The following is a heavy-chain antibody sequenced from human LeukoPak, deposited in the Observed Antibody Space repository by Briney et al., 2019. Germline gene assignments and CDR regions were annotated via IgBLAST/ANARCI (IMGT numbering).Heavy chain of an antibody. V-gene: IGHV4-59*01. CDR1: GGSISSYY. CDR2: IYYSGST. D-gene: IGHD2-15*01. Sequence: SETLFLTCTVSGGSISSYYWSWIRQPPGKGLEWIGYIYYSGSTNYNPSLKSRVTISVDTSKNQFSLKLSSVTAADTAVYYCARGYCSGGSCSGGMDVWGQGTTVTVSS. CDR3: ARGYCSGGSCSGGMDV. J-gene: IGHJ6*02.